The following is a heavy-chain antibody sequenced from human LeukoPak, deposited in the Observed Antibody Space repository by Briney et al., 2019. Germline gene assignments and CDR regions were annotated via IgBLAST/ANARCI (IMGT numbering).Heavy chain of an antibody. J-gene: IGHJ5*02. CDR3: ARLAGNWGRWFDP. Sequence: ASVKVSCKVSGYTLTELSMHWVRQAPGQRLEWMGWINAGNGNTKYSRKFQGRVTITRDTSASTAYMELSSLRSEDTAVYYCARLAGNWGRWFDPWGQGTLVTVSS. D-gene: IGHD7-27*01. V-gene: IGHV1-3*01. CDR2: INAGNGNT. CDR1: GYTLTELS.